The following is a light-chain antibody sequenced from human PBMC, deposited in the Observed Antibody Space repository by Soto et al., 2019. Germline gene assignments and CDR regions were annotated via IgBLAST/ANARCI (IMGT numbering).Light chain of an antibody. CDR1: QGIDNY. J-gene: IGKJ1*01. V-gene: IGKV1-27*01. Sequence: DIQMTQSPSSLSASVGDRVTITCRASQGIDNYLAWYQQKPGKAPKLLIYAASTLQSGVPSRFTGSGSGTDFTLTISRLEPEDFAMYYCQQYGSSPRTFGQGTKVDIK. CDR3: QQYGSSPRT. CDR2: AAS.